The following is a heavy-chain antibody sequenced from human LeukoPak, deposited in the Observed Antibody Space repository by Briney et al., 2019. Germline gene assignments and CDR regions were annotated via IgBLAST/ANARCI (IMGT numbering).Heavy chain of an antibody. V-gene: IGHV4-38-2*02. CDR3: TRALFMDYYYYGVDV. CDR2: MYHSGDT. CDR1: GFSISSGYY. J-gene: IGHJ6*02. Sequence: SETLSLTCTVSGFSISSGYYWGWIRQPPGKGLEWIASMYHSGDTVYNPSLKSRVTISVDTSKNQCSLNLKSVAAADTAVYYCTRALFMDYYYYGVDVWGQGTTVTVSS.